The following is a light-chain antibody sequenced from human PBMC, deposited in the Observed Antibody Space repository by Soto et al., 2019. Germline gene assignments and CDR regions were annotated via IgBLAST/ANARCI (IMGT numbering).Light chain of an antibody. CDR3: QQYNSYPT. CDR2: SAS. CDR1: ESITSY. J-gene: IGKJ5*01. Sequence: DIEMSQSPFSLSSSRGDIFTITCRASESITSYLNWYCQKPGKAPKLLIYSASSLQSGVPSRFSGSGSGTEFTLTISSLQPDDFATYYCQQYNSYPTFGQGTRLEIK. V-gene: IGKV1-39*01.